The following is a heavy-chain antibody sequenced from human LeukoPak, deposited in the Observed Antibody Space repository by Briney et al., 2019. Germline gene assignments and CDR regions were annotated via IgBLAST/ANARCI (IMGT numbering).Heavy chain of an antibody. CDR1: GYPFTDYY. CDR3: ASNPISAGIFYYYGMDV. V-gene: IGHV1-2*02. Sequence: APVKVSCKASGYPFTDYYMHWVRQAPGQGLEWMGWINPNSGGTDYAQKFQGRVTMTRDTSISTAYMELSRLTSDDTATYYCASNPISAGIFYYYGMDVWGQGTTVTVSS. CDR2: INPNSGGT. D-gene: IGHD6-13*01. J-gene: IGHJ6*02.